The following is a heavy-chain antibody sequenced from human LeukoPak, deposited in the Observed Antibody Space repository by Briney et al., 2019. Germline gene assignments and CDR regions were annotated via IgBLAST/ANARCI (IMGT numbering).Heavy chain of an antibody. D-gene: IGHD3-22*01. CDR1: GGTFSSYA. CDR3: ARGGAPHYYYDSSGYPEHAFDI. CDR2: IIPIFGTA. Sequence: SVKVSCKASGGTFSSYAISWVRQAPGQGLEWMGGIIPIFGTANCAQKFQGRVTITTDESTSTAYMELSSLRSEDTAVYYCARGGAPHYYYDSSGYPEHAFDIWGQGTTVTVSS. J-gene: IGHJ3*02. V-gene: IGHV1-69*05.